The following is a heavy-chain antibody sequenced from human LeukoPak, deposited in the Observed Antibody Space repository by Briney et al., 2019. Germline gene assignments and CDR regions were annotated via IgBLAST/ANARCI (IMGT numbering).Heavy chain of an antibody. Sequence: PSETLSLTCSVSGASISSGSYFWAWIRQPPGKGLEWIGSFFYGGNTYYNPSLKSRVTISVDTSKNQFSLKLSSVTAADTAVYYCASERQYCSSTSCYYYYGMDVWGQGTTVTVSS. J-gene: IGHJ6*02. V-gene: IGHV4-39*07. CDR1: GASISSGSYF. CDR2: FFYGGNT. D-gene: IGHD2-2*01. CDR3: ASERQYCSSTSCYYYYGMDV.